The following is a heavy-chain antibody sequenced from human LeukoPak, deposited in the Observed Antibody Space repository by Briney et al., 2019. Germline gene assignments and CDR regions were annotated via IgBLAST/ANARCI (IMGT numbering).Heavy chain of an antibody. CDR1: GFTFSSYA. D-gene: IGHD6-13*01. Sequence: GGSLRLSCAASGFTFSSYAMNWVRQAPGKGLEWVSSISSSSSYIYYADSVKGRFTISRDNAKNSLYLQMNSLRAEDTAVYYCARDRQQLVLVYWGQGTLVTVSS. V-gene: IGHV3-21*01. J-gene: IGHJ4*02. CDR3: ARDRQQLVLVY. CDR2: ISSSSSYI.